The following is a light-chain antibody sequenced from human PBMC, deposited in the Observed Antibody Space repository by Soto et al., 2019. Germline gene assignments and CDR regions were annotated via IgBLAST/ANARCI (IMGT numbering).Light chain of an antibody. V-gene: IGKV1-5*03. Sequence: DIQMTQSPSTLSGSVGDRVTITCRASQTISSWLAWYQQKPGKAPKLLIYKPSTLKSGVPSRFSGSGSGTEFTLTISSLQPDDFATYYCQHYNSYSEAFGQGTRWIS. CDR3: QHYNSYSEA. J-gene: IGKJ1*01. CDR2: KPS. CDR1: QTISSW.